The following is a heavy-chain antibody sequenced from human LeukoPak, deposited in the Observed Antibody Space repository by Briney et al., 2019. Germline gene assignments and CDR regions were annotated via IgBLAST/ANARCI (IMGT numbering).Heavy chain of an antibody. J-gene: IGHJ4*02. CDR1: GFTFSSYN. D-gene: IGHD2-21*02. V-gene: IGHV3-30*04. CDR2: ISYDGSNK. CDR3: AKAPSVVVTGTDY. Sequence: TGGSLRLSCAASGFTFSSYNMHWVRQAPGKGLEWVAVISYDGSNKYYADSVKGRFTISRDNAKSSLYLQMNNLRAEDTAVYYCAKAPSVVVTGTDYWGQGTLVTVSS.